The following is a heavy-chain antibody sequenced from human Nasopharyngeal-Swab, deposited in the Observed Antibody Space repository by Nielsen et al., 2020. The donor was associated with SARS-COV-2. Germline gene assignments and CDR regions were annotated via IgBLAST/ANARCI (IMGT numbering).Heavy chain of an antibody. Sequence: KVSCKGSGYSFTSYWIGWVRQMPGKGLEWMGIYPGDSDTRYSPSFQGQVTISADKSISTAYLQWSSLKASDTAMYFCARLYGGYVDYWGQGTLVTVSS. J-gene: IGHJ4*02. CDR1: GYSFTSYW. CDR2: YPGDSDT. V-gene: IGHV5-51*01. CDR3: ARLYGGYVDY. D-gene: IGHD4/OR15-4a*01.